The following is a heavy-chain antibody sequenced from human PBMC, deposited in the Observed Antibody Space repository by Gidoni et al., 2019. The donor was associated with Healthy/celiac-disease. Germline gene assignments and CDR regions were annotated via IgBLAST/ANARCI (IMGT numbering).Heavy chain of an antibody. CDR2: TSAYNGNT. J-gene: IGHJ4*02. CDR1: VYTFTSNG. Sequence: VHLSSSGVSWKKPGPSLKLACKASVYTFTSNGICWEQQAAGQGLEWMGWTSAYNGNTNYAQKLQGRATMTTDTSTSTAYMELRSLRSDDTAVYYCARVGDSSSWYVYWGQGTLVTVFS. CDR3: ARVGDSSSWYVY. D-gene: IGHD6-13*01. V-gene: IGHV1-18*01.